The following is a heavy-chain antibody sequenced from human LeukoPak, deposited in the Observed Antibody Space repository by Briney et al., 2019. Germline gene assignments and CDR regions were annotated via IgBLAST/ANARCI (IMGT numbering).Heavy chain of an antibody. Sequence: SETLSLTCTVSGGSISSYYWSWIRQPAGKGLEWIGRIYTSGSTNYNPSLKSRVTMSVDTSKNQFSLKLSSVTAADTAVYYCARELRDGYNYYYYYMDVWGKGTTVTVSS. CDR2: IYTSGST. J-gene: IGHJ6*03. D-gene: IGHD5-24*01. CDR1: GGSISSYY. CDR3: ARELRDGYNYYYYYMDV. V-gene: IGHV4-4*07.